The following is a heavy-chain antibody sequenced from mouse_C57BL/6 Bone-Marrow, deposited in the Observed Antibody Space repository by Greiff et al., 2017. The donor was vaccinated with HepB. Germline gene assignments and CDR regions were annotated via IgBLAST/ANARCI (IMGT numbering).Heavy chain of an antibody. CDR3: TSTLMDY. CDR1: GFNIKDDY. D-gene: IGHD2-1*01. V-gene: IGHV14-4*01. Sequence: EVKLVESGAELVRPGASVKLSCTASGFNIKDDYMHWVKQRPEQGLEWIGWIDPENGDTEYASKFQGKATITADTSSNTAYLQLSNLTSEDTAVYYCTSTLMDYWGQGTSVTVSS. J-gene: IGHJ4*01. CDR2: IDPENGDT.